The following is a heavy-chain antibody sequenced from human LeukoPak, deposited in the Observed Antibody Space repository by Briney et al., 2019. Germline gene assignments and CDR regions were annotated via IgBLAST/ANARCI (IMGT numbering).Heavy chain of an antibody. CDR2: IVNSGSTI. V-gene: IGHV3-48*04. CDR1: GFTFNIYS. CDR3: ARAGTYYNSFDF. J-gene: IGHJ3*01. Sequence: GGSLRLSCAASGFTFNIYSMHLVRQAPGKGLEWVSYIVNSGSTIYYADSVKGRFTISRDNAKNSLYLQMNSLRAEDTAVYYCARAGTYYNSFDFWGQGTMVTVSS. D-gene: IGHD1-26*01.